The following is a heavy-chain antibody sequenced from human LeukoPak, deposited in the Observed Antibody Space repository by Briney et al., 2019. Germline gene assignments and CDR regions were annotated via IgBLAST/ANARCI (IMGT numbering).Heavy chain of an antibody. Sequence: GRSLRLSCAASGFTFSSYAMHWVRQAPGKGLEWVAVISYDGSNKYYADSVKGRFTISRDNSKNTLYLQMNSLGAEDTAVYYCARGGELERRLFNFDYWGQGTLVTVSS. D-gene: IGHD1-1*01. CDR2: ISYDGSNK. CDR1: GFTFSSYA. J-gene: IGHJ4*02. V-gene: IGHV3-30*04. CDR3: ARGGELERRLFNFDY.